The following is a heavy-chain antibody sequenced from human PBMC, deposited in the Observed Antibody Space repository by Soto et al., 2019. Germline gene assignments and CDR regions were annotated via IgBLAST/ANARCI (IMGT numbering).Heavy chain of an antibody. D-gene: IGHD1-26*01. CDR3: ATVRWELHDAFDI. V-gene: IGHV4-31*03. Sequence: QVQLQESGPGLVKPSQTLSLTCTVSGGSISTGGYYWSWIRQHPGRGLGWIGYIYHSGMTFSNPSLQSRVAISIDTSKNKFSLKLSSVTAADTAVYYCATVRWELHDAFDIWGQVTMFSVSS. CDR2: IYHSGMT. J-gene: IGHJ3*02. CDR1: GGSISTGGYY.